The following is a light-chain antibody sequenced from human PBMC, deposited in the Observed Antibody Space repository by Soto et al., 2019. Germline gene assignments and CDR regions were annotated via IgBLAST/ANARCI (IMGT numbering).Light chain of an antibody. J-gene: IGKJ1*01. CDR2: DAS. Sequence: DIQMTQSPSTLSASVGDRVTITCRARQSISIWLAWYQQKPGKAPKLLIYDASILESGVPSRFSGSGSGTEFTLTISSLQPDDFATYYRQQYNSYRTFGQGTKVEIK. CDR3: QQYNSYRT. CDR1: QSISIW. V-gene: IGKV1-5*01.